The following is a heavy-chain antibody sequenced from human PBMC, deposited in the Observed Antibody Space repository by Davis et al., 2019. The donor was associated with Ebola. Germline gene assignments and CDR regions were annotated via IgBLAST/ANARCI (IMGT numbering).Heavy chain of an antibody. CDR2: INPSGGST. J-gene: IGHJ5*02. D-gene: IGHD6-19*01. Sequence: ASVTVSCKASGYTFTSYDMHWVRQAPGQGLEWMGIINPSGGSTSYAQKFQGRVTMTEDTSTDTAYMELSSLRSEDTAVYYCATNLRLVPWFDPWGQGTLVTVSS. CDR1: GYTFTSYD. CDR3: ATNLRLVPWFDP. V-gene: IGHV1-46*01.